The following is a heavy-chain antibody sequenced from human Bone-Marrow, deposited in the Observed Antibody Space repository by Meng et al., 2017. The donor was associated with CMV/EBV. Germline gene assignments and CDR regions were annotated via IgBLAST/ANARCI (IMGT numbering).Heavy chain of an antibody. D-gene: IGHD6-13*01. Sequence: GESLKISCAASGFTFGSYWMSWVRQAPGKGLEWVANIKQDGSEKYYVDSVKGRFTISRDNAKNSLYLQMNSLRAEDTAVYYCARVQRGYSSSWTSFDYWGQGTLVTVSS. CDR2: IKQDGSEK. CDR1: GFTFGSYW. CDR3: ARVQRGYSSSWTSFDY. J-gene: IGHJ4*02. V-gene: IGHV3-7*01.